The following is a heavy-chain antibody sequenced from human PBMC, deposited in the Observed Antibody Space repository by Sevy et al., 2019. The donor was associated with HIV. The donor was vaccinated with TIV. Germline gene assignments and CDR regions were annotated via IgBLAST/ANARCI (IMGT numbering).Heavy chain of an antibody. CDR2: ISSSSNYI. V-gene: IGHV3-21*01. D-gene: IGHD5-12*01. CDR1: GFTLSSYR. J-gene: IGHJ4*02. CDR3: AREHPGYNPFDN. Sequence: GGSLRLSCAVSGFTLSSYRMNWVRQAPGKGLEWVSFISSSSNYIYYADSVKGRFTISRDNSKNTVYLQMNSLRAEDTAVYYCAREHPGYNPFDNWGQGTLVTVSS.